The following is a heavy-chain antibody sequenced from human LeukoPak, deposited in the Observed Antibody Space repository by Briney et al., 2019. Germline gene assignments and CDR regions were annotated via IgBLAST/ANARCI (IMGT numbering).Heavy chain of an antibody. CDR1: GFTFSSYN. Sequence: GGSLRLSCAASGFTFSSYNMNWVRQAPGKGLEWVSSITSSSTYIYYADSVRGRFTISRDNAKNSLYLQMNSLRAEDTAVYFCARDPYSGNYGAYYYYYMDVWGKGTTVTISS. J-gene: IGHJ6*03. V-gene: IGHV3-21*01. CDR2: ITSSSTYI. D-gene: IGHD1-26*01. CDR3: ARDPYSGNYGAYYYYYMDV.